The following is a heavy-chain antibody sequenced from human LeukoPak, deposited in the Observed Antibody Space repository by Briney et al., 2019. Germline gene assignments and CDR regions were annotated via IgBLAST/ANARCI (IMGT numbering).Heavy chain of an antibody. D-gene: IGHD1-7*01. CDR2: IYHSGST. J-gene: IGHJ4*02. CDR1: GGSISSGGYY. CDR3: ARASITGTADVGY. Sequence: SQTLSLTCTVSGGSISSGGYYWSWIRQPPGKGLEWIGYIYHSGSTYYNPSLKSRVTISVDRSKNQFSLKLSSVTAADTAVYYCARASITGTADVGYWGQGTLVTVSS. V-gene: IGHV4-30-2*01.